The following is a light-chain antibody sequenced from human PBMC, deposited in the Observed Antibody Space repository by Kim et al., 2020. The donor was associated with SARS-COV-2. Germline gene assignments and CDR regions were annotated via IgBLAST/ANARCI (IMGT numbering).Light chain of an antibody. CDR1: TSNIGAGYD. J-gene: IGLJ7*01. V-gene: IGLV1-40*01. CDR3: QSFDRGLTASV. CDR2: GND. Sequence: RVTISCSGGTSNIGAGYDVHWYQQIPGSAPKLLIYGNDNRPSGVPDRFSGAKSGTSASLAITGLQPEDEADYYCQSFDRGLTASVFGGGTQLTVL.